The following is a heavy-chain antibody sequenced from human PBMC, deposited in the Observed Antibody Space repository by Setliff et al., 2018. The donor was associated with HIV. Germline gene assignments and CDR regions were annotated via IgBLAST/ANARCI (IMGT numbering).Heavy chain of an antibody. J-gene: IGHJ4*02. CDR2: IRYDDTYK. Sequence: GGSLRLSCAPSGFTFSYYGMHWVRQAPGKGLEWVAFIRYDDTYKYYADSVKGRFTISRENSKNTLYLQMNSLRAEDTAVYYCTKNLYRSPWSPLDYWGQGTLVTVSS. D-gene: IGHD6-19*01. CDR3: TKNLYRSPWSPLDY. V-gene: IGHV3-30*02. CDR1: GFTFSYYG.